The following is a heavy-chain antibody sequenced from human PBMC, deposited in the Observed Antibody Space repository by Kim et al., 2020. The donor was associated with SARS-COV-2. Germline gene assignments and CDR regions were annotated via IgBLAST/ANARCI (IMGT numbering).Heavy chain of an antibody. D-gene: IGHD3-10*01. Sequence: GGSLRLSCAASGFTFSSYGMHWVRQAPGKGLEWVAVIWYDGSNKYYADSVKGRFTISRDNSKNTLYLQMNSLRAEDTAVYYCAREGVLWFGISSPYYYGMDVWGQGTTVTVSS. CDR2: IWYDGSNK. J-gene: IGHJ6*02. CDR3: AREGVLWFGISSPYYYGMDV. CDR1: GFTFSSYG. V-gene: IGHV3-33*01.